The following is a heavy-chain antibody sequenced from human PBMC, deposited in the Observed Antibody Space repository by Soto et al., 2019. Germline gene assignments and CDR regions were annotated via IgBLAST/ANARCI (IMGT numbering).Heavy chain of an antibody. CDR1: GFTFSSYA. D-gene: IGHD3-22*01. Sequence: PGGSLRLSCAASGFTFSSYAMSWVRQAPGKGLEWVSAISGSGGSTYYADSVKGRFTISRDNSKNTLYLQMNSLRAEDTAVYYCAKDYYDSSGYYSVPPLYYFDYWGQGTLVTVSS. CDR3: AKDYYDSSGYYSVPPLYYFDY. J-gene: IGHJ4*02. V-gene: IGHV3-23*01. CDR2: ISGSGGST.